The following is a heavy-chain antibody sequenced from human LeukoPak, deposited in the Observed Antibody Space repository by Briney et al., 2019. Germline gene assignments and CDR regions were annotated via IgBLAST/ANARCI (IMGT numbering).Heavy chain of an antibody. CDR3: AREGGDPRWLDP. D-gene: IGHD6-25*01. CDR1: AGSMTGYY. CDR2: IYYTGST. V-gene: IGHV4-59*01. Sequence: PSETLSLTCTVSAGSMTGYYWNWIRQSPGKGLEWIGYIYYTGSTNFNPSLKSRVSISVDTSKNQFSLKLSSVTAADTAVYSCAREGGDPRWLDPWGQGTLVTVSS. J-gene: IGHJ5*02.